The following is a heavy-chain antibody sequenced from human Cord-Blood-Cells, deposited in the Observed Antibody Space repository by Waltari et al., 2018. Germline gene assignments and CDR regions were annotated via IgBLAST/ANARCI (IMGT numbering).Heavy chain of an antibody. V-gene: IGHV3-53*01. CDR2: IYSGSST. D-gene: IGHD4-4*01. J-gene: IGHJ5*02. CDR3: ARDRLHYNWFDP. CDR1: GFTVSSNY. Sequence: EVQLVESGGGLIQPGGSLRLSCAASGFTVSSNYMSWVRQAPGKGLEWVSGIYSGSSTYYADSVKGRFTISRDNSKNTLYLQMNSLRAEDTAVYYCARDRLHYNWFDPWGQGTLVTVSS.